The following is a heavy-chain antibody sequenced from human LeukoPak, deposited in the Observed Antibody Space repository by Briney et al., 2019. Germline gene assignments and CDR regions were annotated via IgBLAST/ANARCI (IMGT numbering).Heavy chain of an antibody. CDR1: GYSISSDYY. D-gene: IGHD1-1*01. CDR3: ARRLYNYVGFDY. CDR2: IYHSVRT. J-gene: IGHJ4*02. V-gene: IGHV4-38-2*01. Sequence: PSETLSLTCAVSGYSISSDYYWGGTRPPPGKGLEGIGSIYHSVRTYYNPPLKSRVTISVDTSKTQSSLKLSSVTAADTAVYYCARRLYNYVGFDYWGQGTLVTVSS.